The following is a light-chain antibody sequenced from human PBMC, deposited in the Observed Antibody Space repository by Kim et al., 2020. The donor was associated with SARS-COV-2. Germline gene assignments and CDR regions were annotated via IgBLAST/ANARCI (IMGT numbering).Light chain of an antibody. CDR1: NTVVGGYDF. V-gene: IGLV2-11*01. CDR3: CSYAGMYTFI. CDR2: DVN. J-gene: IGLJ2*01. Sequence: QAGTSSCTGTNTVVGGYDFVSWYQQFPGKAPKLIIFDVNERPSGVPDRFSGSKSGNAASLTVSGLQPEDEADYYCCSYAGMYTFIFGGGTQLTVL.